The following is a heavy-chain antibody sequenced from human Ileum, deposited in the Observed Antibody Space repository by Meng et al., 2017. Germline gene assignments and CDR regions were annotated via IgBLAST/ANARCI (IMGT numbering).Heavy chain of an antibody. V-gene: IGHV1-69*06. CDR3: AREGMVRGVPRFDY. Sequence: QVQLVPSGAEVKKPGSSGKVSCKASGGTFSSYAISWVRQAPGQGLEWMGGIIPIFGTANYAQKFQGRVTITADKSTSTAYMELSSLRSEDTAVYYCAREGMVRGVPRFDYWGQGTLVTVSS. D-gene: IGHD3-10*01. CDR1: GGTFSSYA. CDR2: IIPIFGTA. J-gene: IGHJ4*02.